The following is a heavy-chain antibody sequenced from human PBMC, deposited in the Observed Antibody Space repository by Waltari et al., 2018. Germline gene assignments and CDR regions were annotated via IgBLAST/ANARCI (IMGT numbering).Heavy chain of an antibody. CDR3: AKSDWFDP. J-gene: IGHJ5*02. CDR2: IKNDGSIT. CDR1: GFSISNYW. Sequence: EVQLVESGGGSVQPGGSLRLSCVASGFSISNYWMNWVRQAPGKGLVWVSRIKNDGSITTYADSGRGRFAISRDNAKNTVYLQMNSLRIEDTAMYYCAKSDWFDPWGQGTLVTVSS. V-gene: IGHV3-74*01.